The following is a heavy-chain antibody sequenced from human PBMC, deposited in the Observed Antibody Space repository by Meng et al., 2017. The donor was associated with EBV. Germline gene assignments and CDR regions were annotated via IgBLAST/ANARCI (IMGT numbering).Heavy chain of an antibody. CDR3: AHRRDEYSSSWYGRFDP. V-gene: IGHV2-5*02. CDR1: GFSLSTSGVG. D-gene: IGHD6-13*01. Sequence: TLKGPGPTLANPHPTLTLTCTFSGFSLSTSGVGVGWIRQPPGKALEWLALIYWDDDKRYSPSLKSRLTITKDTSKNQVVLTMTNMDPVDTATYYCAHRRDEYSSSWYGRFDPWGQGTLVTVSS. J-gene: IGHJ5*02. CDR2: IYWDDDK.